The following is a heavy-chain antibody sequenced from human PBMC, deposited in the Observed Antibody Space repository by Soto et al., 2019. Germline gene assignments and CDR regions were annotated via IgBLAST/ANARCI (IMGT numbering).Heavy chain of an antibody. J-gene: IGHJ4*02. D-gene: IGHD5-18*01. V-gene: IGHV1-69*13. Sequence: ASVKVSCKASGGSFGSYAISWLRQAPGQGLEWMGGIIPIFGTANYAQKFQGRVTITADESTSTAYMELSSLRSEDTAVYYCAREDVDTAMTIYDYWGQGTLVTVSS. CDR2: IIPIFGTA. CDR3: AREDVDTAMTIYDY. CDR1: GGSFGSYA.